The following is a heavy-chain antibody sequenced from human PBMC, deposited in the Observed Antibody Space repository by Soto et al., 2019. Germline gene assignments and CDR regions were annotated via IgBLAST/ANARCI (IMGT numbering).Heavy chain of an antibody. J-gene: IGHJ4*02. CDR1: GYTFTSYA. V-gene: IGHV1-3*01. Sequence: ASVKVSCKDSGYTFTSYAIHWVRQAPGQRLEWMGWINAGNGNTKYSQKFQGRVIITRDTSAGTAYMELRSLRSEDTAVYYCATPIVAFYWGQGTLVTVSS. CDR3: ATPIVAFY. D-gene: IGHD5-12*01. CDR2: INAGNGNT.